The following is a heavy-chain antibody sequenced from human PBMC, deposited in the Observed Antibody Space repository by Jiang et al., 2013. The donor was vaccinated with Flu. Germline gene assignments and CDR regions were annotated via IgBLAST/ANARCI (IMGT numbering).Heavy chain of an antibody. CDR2: ITGSGGGT. Sequence: QLLESGGDLVQSGGSLRLSCAASGFTFSSFALNWVRQAPGKGLEWVSLITGSGGGTSYADSVKGRFTISRDNSKNTLYLQMNSLRAEDTAIYYCAKRSAGMEFDCWGQGTLVTVSS. CDR1: GFTFSSFA. D-gene: IGHD1-1*01. CDR3: AKRSAGMEFDC. J-gene: IGHJ4*02. V-gene: IGHV3-23*01.